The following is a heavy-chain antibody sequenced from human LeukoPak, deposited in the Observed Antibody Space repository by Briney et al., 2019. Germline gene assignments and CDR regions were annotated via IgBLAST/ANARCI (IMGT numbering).Heavy chain of an antibody. Sequence: SETLSLTCTVSGGSISSTTSYWGWFRQPPGKGLEWIGSFYYRGSTHYNPSLKSRVTISVDTSKNQFSLKLSSVTAADTAVYYCARVGPRGIVVVIPMTGYFQHWGQGTLVTVSS. CDR2: FYYRGST. V-gene: IGHV4-39*07. CDR1: GGSISSTTSY. J-gene: IGHJ1*01. CDR3: ARVGPRGIVVVIPMTGYFQH. D-gene: IGHD2-21*01.